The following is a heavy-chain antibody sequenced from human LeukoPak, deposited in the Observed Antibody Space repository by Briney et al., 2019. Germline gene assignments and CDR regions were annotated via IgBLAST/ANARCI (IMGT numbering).Heavy chain of an antibody. J-gene: IGHJ3*02. CDR1: GGSISSSSYY. Sequence: PSETLSLTRTVSGGSISSSSYYWGWIRQPPGKGLEWIGSIYYSGSTCYNPSLKSRVTISVDTSKNQFSLKLSSVTAADTAVYYCARPTADAFDIWGQGTMVTVSS. CDR2: IYYSGST. V-gene: IGHV4-39*07. CDR3: ARPTADAFDI.